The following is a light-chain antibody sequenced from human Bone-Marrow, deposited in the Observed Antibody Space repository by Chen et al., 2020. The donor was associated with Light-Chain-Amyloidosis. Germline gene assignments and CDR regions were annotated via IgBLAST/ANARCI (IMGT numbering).Light chain of an antibody. CDR3: QQYDSYSVT. J-gene: IGKJ2*01. CDR1: HSINIW. Sequence: DIQMTQSPSTVSASVGDRVTITCRASHSINIWVAWYQQKPGRAPKLLIYDASRVESGVPSRFSGRGYGTEFRLTISSLQPDDFATYYCQQYDSYSVTFGQGTTVE. V-gene: IGKV1-5*01. CDR2: DAS.